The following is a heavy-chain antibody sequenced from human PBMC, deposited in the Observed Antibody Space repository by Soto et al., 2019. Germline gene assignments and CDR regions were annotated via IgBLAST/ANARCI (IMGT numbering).Heavy chain of an antibody. J-gene: IGHJ6*02. CDR2: IIPVFKAT. Sequence: QVQLVQSGAEVKKPGSSVKVSCKASGGTFSSQAISWVRQAPGQGLEWMGGIIPVFKATNYAQKFQGRVTITADDSTSTAYRDLYSLRSEDTAVYYCARDVPLNYYDGTYSYYAMDVWGQWTTVTVSS. CDR3: ARDVPLNYYDGTYSYYAMDV. V-gene: IGHV1-69*01. D-gene: IGHD3-22*01. CDR1: GGTFSSQA.